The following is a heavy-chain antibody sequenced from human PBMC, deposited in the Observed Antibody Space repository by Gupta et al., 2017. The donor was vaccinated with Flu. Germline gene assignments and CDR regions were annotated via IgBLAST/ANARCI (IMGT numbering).Heavy chain of an antibody. D-gene: IGHD2-2*01. Sequence: EVRLVESGGGLVQPGGSLSLSCAASGFTFSRSWLNWVRHAPGKGLEWVANIKQDGSKKYYVDSGKGRFTISRDNAKNSLYLQMNSLRAEDTAVYYCARDGVDCSSTTCHLGAIVGSNAFDVWGQGTMVAVSS. J-gene: IGHJ3*01. CDR2: IKQDGSKK. CDR1: GFTFSRSW. CDR3: ARDGVDCSSTTCHLGAIVGSNAFDV. V-gene: IGHV3-7*01.